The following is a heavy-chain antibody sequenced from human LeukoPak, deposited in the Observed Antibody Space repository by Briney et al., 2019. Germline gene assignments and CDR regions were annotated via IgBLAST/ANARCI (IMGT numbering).Heavy chain of an antibody. Sequence: SETLSLTCTVSGASIISGNYFWGWVRQPPGKRLEWIGSWHHSGITDYNPSLKSRVTIVADTSKNQFSLKLASVAAADSAVCFCARQYEFWGQGTLVTVSS. D-gene: IGHD3-10*01. J-gene: IGHJ4*02. CDR3: ARQYEF. CDR2: WHHSGIT. V-gene: IGHV4-39*01. CDR1: GASIISGNYF.